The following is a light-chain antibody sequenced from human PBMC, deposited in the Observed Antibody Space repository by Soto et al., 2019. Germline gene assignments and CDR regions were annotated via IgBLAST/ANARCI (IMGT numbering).Light chain of an antibody. CDR2: DAS. CDR1: QSVSKY. J-gene: IGKJ4*01. CDR3: QQRSNWPQIT. Sequence: EIVLTQSPATLSLSPGERATLSCRASQSVSKYLAWYQQKPGQAPRLLIHDASNRATGIPAGFSGSGSGTDFTHTISILEPEDFGVYDCQQRSNWPQITFGGGTKVEIK. V-gene: IGKV3-11*01.